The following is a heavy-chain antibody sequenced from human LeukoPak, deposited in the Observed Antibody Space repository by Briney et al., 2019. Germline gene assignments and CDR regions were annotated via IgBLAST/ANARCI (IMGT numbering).Heavy chain of an antibody. Sequence: SETLSLTCAVYGGSFSGYYWSWIRQPPGKGLEWIGEINHSGSTNYNPSLKSRVTISVDASKNQFSLKLSSVTAADTAVYYCARIGFGESEYYFDYWGQGTLVTVSS. D-gene: IGHD3-10*01. J-gene: IGHJ4*02. CDR2: INHSGST. CDR3: ARIGFGESEYYFDY. V-gene: IGHV4-34*01. CDR1: GGSFSGYY.